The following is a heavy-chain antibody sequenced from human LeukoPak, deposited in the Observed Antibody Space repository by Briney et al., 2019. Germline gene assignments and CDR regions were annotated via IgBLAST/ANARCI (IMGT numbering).Heavy chain of an antibody. CDR2: LSGSGGST. V-gene: IGHV3-23*01. Sequence: GGSLRLSCAASGFTFSSYAMSWVRQAPGKGLEWVSALSGSGGSTYYADSVKGRFTISRDNSKNTLYLQMNSLRAEDTAVYYCAKDLLRYFDWFIYFDYWGQGTLVTVSS. D-gene: IGHD3-9*01. J-gene: IGHJ4*02. CDR3: AKDLLRYFDWFIYFDY. CDR1: GFTFSSYA.